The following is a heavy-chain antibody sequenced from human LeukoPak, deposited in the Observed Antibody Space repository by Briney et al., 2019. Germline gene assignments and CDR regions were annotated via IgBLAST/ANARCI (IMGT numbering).Heavy chain of an antibody. V-gene: IGHV1-69*04. Sequence: GSSVKVSCKASGGTFSSYAISWVRQAPGQGLEWMGRIIPILGIANYAQRFQGRVTITADKSTSTAYMELSSLRSEDTAVYYCARGQEGSGSYYNTWWFDPWGQGTLVTVSS. CDR3: ARGQEGSGSYYNTWWFDP. J-gene: IGHJ5*02. CDR2: IIPILGIA. CDR1: GGTFSSYA. D-gene: IGHD3-10*01.